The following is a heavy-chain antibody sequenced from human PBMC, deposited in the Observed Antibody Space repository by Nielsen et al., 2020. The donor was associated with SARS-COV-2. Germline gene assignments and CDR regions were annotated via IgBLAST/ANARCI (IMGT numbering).Heavy chain of an antibody. J-gene: IGHJ3*02. D-gene: IGHD3-16*01. Sequence: SQTLSLTCAVSGGSIRSGGYSWSWIRQPPGKGLEWTGYIYHSGRTYYNPSLKSRVTISVDRSKNQFSLKLSSVTAADTAVYYCARGGRITFGGADDAFDIWGQGTMVTVSS. CDR2: IYHSGRT. CDR1: GGSIRSGGYS. CDR3: ARGGRITFGGADDAFDI. V-gene: IGHV4-30-2*01.